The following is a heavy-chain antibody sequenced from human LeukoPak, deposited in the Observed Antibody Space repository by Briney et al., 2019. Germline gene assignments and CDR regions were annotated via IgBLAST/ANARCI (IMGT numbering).Heavy chain of an antibody. J-gene: IGHJ3*02. Sequence: GGSLRLSCAASGFTFDDYGMSWVRQAPGKGLEWVSSISSSSSYIYYADSVKGRFTISRDNAKNSLYLQMNSLRAEDTAVYYCARALPSIAALDAFDIWGQGTMVTVSS. V-gene: IGHV3-21*01. CDR3: ARALPSIAALDAFDI. CDR1: GFTFDDYG. CDR2: ISSSSSYI. D-gene: IGHD6-6*01.